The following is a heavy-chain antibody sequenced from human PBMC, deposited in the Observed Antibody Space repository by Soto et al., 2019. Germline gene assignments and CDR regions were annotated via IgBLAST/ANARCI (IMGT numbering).Heavy chain of an antibody. CDR3: ARASPIAVADHFDY. J-gene: IGHJ4*02. CDR2: ISSSGSTI. D-gene: IGHD6-19*01. V-gene: IGHV3-11*01. Sequence: GGSLRLSCAASGFTFSDYYMSWIRQAPGRGLEWVSYISSSGSTIYYADSVKGRFTISRDNAKNSLYLRMNSLRADDTAVYYCARASPIAVADHFDYWGPGTLVTVSS. CDR1: GFTFSDYY.